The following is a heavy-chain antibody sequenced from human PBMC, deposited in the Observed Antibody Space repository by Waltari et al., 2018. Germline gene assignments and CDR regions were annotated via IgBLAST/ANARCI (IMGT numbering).Heavy chain of an antibody. CDR3: AREIEGGDYFDY. D-gene: IGHD3-16*01. CDR2: IYHSGST. V-gene: IGHV4-38-2*02. CDR1: GYSISSGYY. J-gene: IGHJ4*02. Sequence: QVQLQESGPGLVKPSETLSLTCAVSGYSISSGYYWGWIRQPPGKGLEWIGSIYHSGSTYYNPSLKSRVTISVDTSKNQFSLKLSSVTAADTAVYYCAREIEGGDYFDYWGQGTLVTVSS.